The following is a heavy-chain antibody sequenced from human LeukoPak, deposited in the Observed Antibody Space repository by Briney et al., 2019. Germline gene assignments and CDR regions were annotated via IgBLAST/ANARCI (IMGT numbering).Heavy chain of an antibody. V-gene: IGHV1-69*04. CDR3: ARPYDFWSGYRDY. CDR1: GGTLSSYA. CDR2: IIPILGIA. J-gene: IGHJ4*02. D-gene: IGHD3-3*01. Sequence: GASVKVSCKASGGTLSSYAISWVRQAPGQGLEWMGRIIPILGIANYAQKFQGRVTITADKSTSTAYMELSSLRSEDTAVYYCARPYDFWSGYRDYWGQGTLVTVSS.